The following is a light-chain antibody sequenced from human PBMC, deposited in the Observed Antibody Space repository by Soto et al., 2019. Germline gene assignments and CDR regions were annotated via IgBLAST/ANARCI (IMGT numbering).Light chain of an antibody. J-gene: IGKJ4*01. Sequence: EIVLTQSPATLSSSPGERATLSCRASQTVSSKLAWYQHKPGQAPRLLIYDTSSRATGIPDRFSGSGSGTDFTLTISRLEPEDFAVYYCQQYGSSRLTFGGGTKVDIK. CDR1: QTVSSK. V-gene: IGKV3-20*01. CDR3: QQYGSSRLT. CDR2: DTS.